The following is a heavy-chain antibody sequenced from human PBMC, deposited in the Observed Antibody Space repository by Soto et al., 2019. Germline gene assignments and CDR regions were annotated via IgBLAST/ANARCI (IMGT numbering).Heavy chain of an antibody. J-gene: IGHJ4*02. D-gene: IGHD6-19*01. CDR3: AKATTNGGWFNPFDS. CDR2: LSGSGTST. CDR1: GFSFVNYA. Sequence: GSLRLSCAASGFSFVNYAMNWVRQAPGKGLEWVSGLSGSGTSTYYADSVKGRFTISRDNSRDALFLQMNSLTADDTAVYYCAKATTNGGWFNPFDSWGQGALVTVSS. V-gene: IGHV3-23*01.